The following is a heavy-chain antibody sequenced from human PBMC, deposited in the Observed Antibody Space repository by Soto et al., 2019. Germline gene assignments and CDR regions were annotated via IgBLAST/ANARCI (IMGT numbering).Heavy chain of an antibody. CDR1: GFSFSNYA. V-gene: IGHV3-30*18. CDR3: AKDGGPVYCNSPGCSAKHFAY. J-gene: IGHJ4*02. Sequence: QVQLVESGGGVVQPGRSLRLSCAASGFSFSNYAMHWVRQAPGKGLEWLAIISYDGDNEYYADSVRGRFTISRDNSKNTLYLRTNNLRHEDTAVYYCAKDGGPVYCNSPGCSAKHFAYCGQGTLVTVTS. CDR2: ISYDGDNE. D-gene: IGHD2-2*01.